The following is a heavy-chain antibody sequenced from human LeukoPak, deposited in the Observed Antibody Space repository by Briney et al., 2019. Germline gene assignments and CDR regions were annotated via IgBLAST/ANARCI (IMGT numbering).Heavy chain of an antibody. V-gene: IGHV3-11*01. Sequence: GGSLRPSCAASGLTFSDYYMSWIRQAPGKGLEWVSYISSSGSTIYYADSVKGRFTISRDNAKNSLYLQMNSLRAEDTAVYYCARGDYYGSGSYYPTPDYWGQGTLVTVSS. D-gene: IGHD3-10*01. CDR3: ARGDYYGSGSYYPTPDY. CDR1: GLTFSDYY. CDR2: ISSSGSTI. J-gene: IGHJ4*02.